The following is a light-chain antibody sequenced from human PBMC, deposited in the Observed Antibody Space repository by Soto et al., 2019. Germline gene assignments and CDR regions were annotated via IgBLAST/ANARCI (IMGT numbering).Light chain of an antibody. CDR1: QSISSW. CDR2: DAP. V-gene: IGKV1-5*01. Sequence: DIQMTQSPSTLSASVGDRVTITCRASQSISSWLAWYQQKPGKAPKLLIYDAPSLESGVPSRFSGSGSGTEFTLTISSLQPDDSATYYCQRYNGTFGQGTRLEIK. J-gene: IGKJ5*01. CDR3: QRYNGT.